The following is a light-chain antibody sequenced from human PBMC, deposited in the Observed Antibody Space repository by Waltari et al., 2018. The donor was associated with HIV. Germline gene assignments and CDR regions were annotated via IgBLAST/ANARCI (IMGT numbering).Light chain of an antibody. Sequence: DIVMTQSPDSLAVSLGERATINCKSSQSVLYSSNNKNYLAWYQQKPGQPPRLLIYWASNRESGFPDRFSGSGSGTDFTLTISSLQAEDVAVYYCQQYYNTPLTFGGGTKVEMK. CDR3: QQYYNTPLT. CDR2: WAS. CDR1: QSVLYSSNNKNY. V-gene: IGKV4-1*01. J-gene: IGKJ4*01.